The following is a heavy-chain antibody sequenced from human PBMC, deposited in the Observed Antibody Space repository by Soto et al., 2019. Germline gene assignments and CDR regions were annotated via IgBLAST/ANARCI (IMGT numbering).Heavy chain of an antibody. J-gene: IGHJ6*02. Sequence: NPGGSLRLSCVASGFTFRTYTMNWVRQAPGKGLEWVSGIRGFSPYTFYAESVKGRFTISRDNAKNSLYLQMNSLGVEDTAVYYCARDRGSDDHDYYYKAMGVWGQGTTVTVSS. D-gene: IGHD2-15*01. V-gene: IGHV3-21*01. CDR3: ARDRGSDDHDYYYKAMGV. CDR2: IRGFSPYT. CDR1: GFTFRTYT.